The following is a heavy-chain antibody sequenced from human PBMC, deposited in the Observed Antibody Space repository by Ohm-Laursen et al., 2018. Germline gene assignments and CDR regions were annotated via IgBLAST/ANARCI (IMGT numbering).Heavy chain of an antibody. CDR1: GGSISSYY. V-gene: IGHV4-59*08. D-gene: IGHD3-22*01. CDR2: IYYSGST. CDR3: ARYYYDSSGYSFDY. J-gene: IGHJ4*02. Sequence: TLSLTCSVSGGSISSYYWSWTRQSPGKGLEWIGYIYYSGSTNYNPSLKSRVTISVDTSKNHFSRKLSSVTAADTAVYYCARYYYDSSGYSFDYWGQGTLVTVSS.